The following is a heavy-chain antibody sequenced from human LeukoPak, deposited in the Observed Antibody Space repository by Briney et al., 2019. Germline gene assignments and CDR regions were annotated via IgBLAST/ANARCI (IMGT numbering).Heavy chain of an antibody. CDR1: GYTFTSYG. V-gene: IGHV1-18*01. J-gene: IGHJ4*02. CDR2: ISAYNGNT. Sequence: ASVTVSCKASGYTFTSYGISWVRQAPGQGLEWMGWISAYNGNTNYAQKLQGRVTMTTDTSTSTAYMELRSLRSDDTAVYYCARENYYDSSGPPGDPQDYWGQGTLVTVSS. D-gene: IGHD3-22*01. CDR3: ARENYYDSSGPPGDPQDY.